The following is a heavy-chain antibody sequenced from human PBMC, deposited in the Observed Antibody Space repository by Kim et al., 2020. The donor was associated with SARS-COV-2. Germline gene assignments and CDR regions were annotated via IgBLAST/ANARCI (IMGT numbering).Heavy chain of an antibody. J-gene: IGHJ5*02. V-gene: IGHV4-39*07. D-gene: IGHD3-10*01. CDR3: ARAGGPMVRGVENWFGP. CDR2: GST. Sequence: SETLSLTCTVSGGSISSYSYYWGWVRQPPGKGLEWIGSGSTYYNPSLKSRVTISVDTSKNQFSLKLSSVTAADTAVYYCARAGGPMVRGVENWFGPWGQGTPVTVSS. CDR1: GGSISSYSYY.